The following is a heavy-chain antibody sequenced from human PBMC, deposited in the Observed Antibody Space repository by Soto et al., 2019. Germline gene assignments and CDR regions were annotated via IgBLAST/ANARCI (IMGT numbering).Heavy chain of an antibody. Sequence: ETLSLTCNVSGGSIFNYYWSWIRQPPGKGLEWIGNIYYTGSTNYSPSLRSRVTISVDTSKNQFSLKMTSVTAADAALYYCARVMVGDHSFDTWGHGTPVTVSS. D-gene: IGHD1-26*01. CDR1: GGSIFNYY. CDR3: ARVMVGDHSFDT. CDR2: IYYTGST. J-gene: IGHJ4*01. V-gene: IGHV4-59*01.